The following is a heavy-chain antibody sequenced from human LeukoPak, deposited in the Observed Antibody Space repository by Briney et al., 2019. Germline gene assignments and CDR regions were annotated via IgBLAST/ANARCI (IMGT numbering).Heavy chain of an antibody. CDR2: IISSSSYI. Sequence: GGSLRLSCAASGFTFSSYSMNWVRQAPGKGLEWVSSIISSSSYIYYADSVKGRFTISRDNAKNSLYLQMNSLRAEDTAVYYCARPPKYCSGGSCYYRNDALDIWGQGTMVTVSS. D-gene: IGHD2-15*01. CDR1: GFTFSSYS. V-gene: IGHV3-21*01. J-gene: IGHJ3*02. CDR3: ARPPKYCSGGSCYYRNDALDI.